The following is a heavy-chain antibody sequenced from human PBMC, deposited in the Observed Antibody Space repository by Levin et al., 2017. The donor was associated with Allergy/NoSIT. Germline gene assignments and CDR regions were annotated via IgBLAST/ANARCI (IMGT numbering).Heavy chain of an antibody. V-gene: IGHV3-23*01. CDR3: AKNEGPGSHRLYSFDY. D-gene: IGHD1-26*01. CDR1: GFNFTTYA. J-gene: IGHJ4*02. Sequence: PGESLKISCTASGFNFTTYAMSWVRQPPGKGLEWVSIIMNSGGGTYYTDFVKGRFTISRDNAKKTLFLQMNSLRVEDTAVYYCAKNEGPGSHRLYSFDYWGQGTPVTVSS. CDR2: IMNSGGGT.